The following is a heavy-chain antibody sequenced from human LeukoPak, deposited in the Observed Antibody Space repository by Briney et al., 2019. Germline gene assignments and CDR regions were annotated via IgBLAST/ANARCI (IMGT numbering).Heavy chain of an antibody. CDR1: GGSISSSSYY. D-gene: IGHD4-17*01. Sequence: SETLSPTCTVSGGSISSSSYYWGWIRQPPGKGLEWIGSIYYSGSTYYNPSLKSRVTISVDTSKNQFSLKLSSVTAADTAVYYCASRSPTVTTLGYYYYYMDVWGKGTTVTVSS. CDR3: ASRSPTVTTLGYYYYYMDV. J-gene: IGHJ6*03. CDR2: IYYSGST. V-gene: IGHV4-39*01.